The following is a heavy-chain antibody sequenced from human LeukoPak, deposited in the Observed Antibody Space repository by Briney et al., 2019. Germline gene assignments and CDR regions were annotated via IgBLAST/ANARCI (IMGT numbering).Heavy chain of an antibody. Sequence: SQTLSLTCAVSGGSISSGGYSWSWIRQPPGKGLEWIGYIYHSGSTYYNPSLKSRVTISVDTSKNQFSLKLSSVTAADTAVYYCARISSSWFDYWGQGTLVTVSS. CDR1: GGSISSGGYS. V-gene: IGHV4-30-2*01. D-gene: IGHD6-13*01. CDR3: ARISSSWFDY. J-gene: IGHJ4*02. CDR2: IYHSGST.